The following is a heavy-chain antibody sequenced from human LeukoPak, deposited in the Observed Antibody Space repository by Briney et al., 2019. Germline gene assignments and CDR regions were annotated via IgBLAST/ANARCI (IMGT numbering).Heavy chain of an antibody. CDR2: ISGSGGST. J-gene: IGHJ6*02. Sequence: PGGSLRLSCAASGFTFSSYAMSWVRQAPGKGLEWVSAISGSGGSTYYADSVKGRFTISRDNSKNTLFLQMNSLRGEDTAVYYCASLPTSQRYSPYYYGVDVWGQGTTVTVSS. V-gene: IGHV3-23*01. D-gene: IGHD5-18*01. CDR1: GFTFSSYA. CDR3: ASLPTSQRYSPYYYGVDV.